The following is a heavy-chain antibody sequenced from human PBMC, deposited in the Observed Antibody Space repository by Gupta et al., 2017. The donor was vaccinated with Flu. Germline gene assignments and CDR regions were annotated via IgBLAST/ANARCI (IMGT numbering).Heavy chain of an antibody. J-gene: IGHJ4*02. Sequence: AASGFTFSSSYLQWVRQAPGKGLVWVSRINPDGSSTTYAESVKGRFTISRDNAKNTLYLQMNSLGDDDTAVYYCATVTSGCWGQGTLVNVSS. CDR1: GFTFSSSY. V-gene: IGHV3-74*03. CDR2: INPDGSST. CDR3: ATVTSGC. D-gene: IGHD4-17*01.